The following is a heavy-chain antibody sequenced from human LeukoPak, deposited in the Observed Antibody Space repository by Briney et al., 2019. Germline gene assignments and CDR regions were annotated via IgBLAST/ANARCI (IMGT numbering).Heavy chain of an antibody. D-gene: IGHD1-26*01. J-gene: IGHJ3*02. CDR1: GFTFSSYG. Sequence: PGRSLRLSCAASGFTFSSYGMHWVRQAPGKGLEWVAVISYDGSNKYYADSVKGRFTISRDNSKNTLYLQMNSLRAEDTAVYYRASDGELAPPDIWGQGTMVTVSS. CDR3: ASDGELAPPDI. CDR2: ISYDGSNK. V-gene: IGHV3-30*03.